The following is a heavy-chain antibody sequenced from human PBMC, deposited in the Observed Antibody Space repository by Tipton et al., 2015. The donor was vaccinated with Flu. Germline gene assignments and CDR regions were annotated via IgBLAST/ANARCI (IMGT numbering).Heavy chain of an antibody. J-gene: IGHJ4*02. CDR2: ISHSGDT. Sequence: TLSLTCVVSGGSISSGNWWSWVRQPPGKGLEWIGQISHSGDTNYNPPLMSRVTISVDTSKNQFSLKLSSVTAADTAVYYCARVSPRRVTSIQAVMLPEGYFDHWGQGALVTVSS. CDR1: GGSISSGNW. D-gene: IGHD3-16*01. V-gene: IGHV4-4*02. CDR3: ARVSPRRVTSIQAVMLPEGYFDH.